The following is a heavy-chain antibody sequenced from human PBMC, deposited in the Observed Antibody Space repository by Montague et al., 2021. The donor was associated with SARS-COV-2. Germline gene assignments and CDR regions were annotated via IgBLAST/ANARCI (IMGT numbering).Heavy chain of an antibody. CDR3: ASSPHIAGRGWSYYFDN. CDR2: INYIGDT. D-gene: IGHD6-19*01. Sequence: SETLSLTCSVSGGSINNYQWNWIRQSPGKGTEWIGYINYIGDTNYNHSLRGRVTMSLDRSTYQFSLRLNSVTAADSAGYYCASSPHIAGRGWSYYFDNGDQGTRAPVSA. J-gene: IGHJ4*02. V-gene: IGHV4-59*01. CDR1: GGSINNYQ.